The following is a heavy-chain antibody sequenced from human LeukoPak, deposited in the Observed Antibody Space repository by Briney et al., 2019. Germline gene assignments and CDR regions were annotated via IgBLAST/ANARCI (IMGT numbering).Heavy chain of an antibody. D-gene: IGHD3-22*01. V-gene: IGHV5-10-1*01. CDR3: ARTEANAPPNYFDTNYPDY. CDR1: GCSFTSFW. J-gene: IGHJ4*02. Sequence: GESLQISCKGSGCSFTSFWINWVRPMPGKGVEWMGRIDPSDSYTNYSPSFQGHVIISADKSISTAYLQWSSLKASDTAMYYCARTEANAPPNYFDTNYPDYWGQGTLVTVSS. CDR2: IDPSDSYT.